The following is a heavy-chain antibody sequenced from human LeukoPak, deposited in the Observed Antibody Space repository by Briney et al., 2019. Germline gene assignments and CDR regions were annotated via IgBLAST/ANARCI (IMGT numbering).Heavy chain of an antibody. J-gene: IGHJ4*02. Sequence: SETLSLTCTVSGGSINSGRFYWSWIRQPAGKELEWIGRIYTTGSTNYHPSLKSRVTMSMDTSKNQFSLKLSSVTASDTGVYYCARERGYYDSTNYSQDYWGQGTLVTVSS. CDR3: ARERGYYDSTNYSQDY. CDR1: GGSINSGRFY. D-gene: IGHD3-22*01. CDR2: IYTTGST. V-gene: IGHV4-61*02.